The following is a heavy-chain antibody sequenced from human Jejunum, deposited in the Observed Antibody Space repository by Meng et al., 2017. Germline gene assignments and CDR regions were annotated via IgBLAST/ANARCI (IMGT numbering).Heavy chain of an antibody. D-gene: IGHD5-12*01. V-gene: IGHV3-21*01. Sequence: GESLMISCAGSGFTFSGYNMNWVRQAPGKGLEWVSSISSYDNYIYYADSVKGRFTVSRDNAKNSLYLQMNTLIPEDTAVYYCARDLGYSGYERAVAFYLWGQGTMVTVSS. CDR2: ISSYDNYI. CDR1: GFTFSGYN. CDR3: ARDLGYSGYERAVAFYL. J-gene: IGHJ3*01.